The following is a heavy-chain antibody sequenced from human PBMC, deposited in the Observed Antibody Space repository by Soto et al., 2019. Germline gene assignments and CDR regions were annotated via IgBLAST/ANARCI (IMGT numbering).Heavy chain of an antibody. CDR3: ARTIFGVVIIDPYFDY. V-gene: IGHV4-30-4*01. CDR1: GGSISSGDYY. CDR2: IYYSGST. D-gene: IGHD3-3*01. Sequence: QVQLQESGPGLVKPSQTLSLTCTVSGGSISSGDYYWSWIRQPPGKGLEWIGYIYYSGSTYYNPSLKRRVTISVDTSKNQFSLKLSSVTAADTAVYYCARTIFGVVIIDPYFDYWGQGTLVTVSS. J-gene: IGHJ4*02.